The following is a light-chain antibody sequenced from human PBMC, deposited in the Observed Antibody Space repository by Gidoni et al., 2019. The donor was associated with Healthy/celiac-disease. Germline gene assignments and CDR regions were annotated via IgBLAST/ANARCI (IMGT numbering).Light chain of an antibody. CDR1: QSIRIY. CDR2: AAS. J-gene: IGKJ2*03. CDR3: QQSYSTPRS. V-gene: IGKV1-39*01. Sequence: DTQMNQSPSSLSSSVVDRVTITCRASQSIRIYLNWYQEKQGKAPKLLIYAASSLQSGVPSRFSGSGSGTDFTLTISSLQPEDFATYYCQQSYSTPRSFGQGTKLEIK.